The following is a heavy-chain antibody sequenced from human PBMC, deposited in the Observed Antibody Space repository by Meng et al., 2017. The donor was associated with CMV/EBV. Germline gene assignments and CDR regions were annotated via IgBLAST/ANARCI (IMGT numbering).Heavy chain of an antibody. V-gene: IGHV1-8*03. CDR3: ARGFKFRDYTQMNYFDY. CDR1: GYTFTSYD. D-gene: IGHD4-11*01. J-gene: IGHJ4*02. Sequence: ASVKVSCKASGYTFTSYDINWVRQATGQGLEWMGWMNPNSGNTGYAQKFQGRVTITRNTSISTAYMELSSLRSEDTAVYYCARGFKFRDYTQMNYFDYWGQGTLVTVSS. CDR2: MNPNSGNT.